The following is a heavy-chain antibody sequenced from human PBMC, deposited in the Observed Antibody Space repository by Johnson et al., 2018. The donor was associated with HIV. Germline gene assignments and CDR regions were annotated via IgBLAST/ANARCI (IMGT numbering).Heavy chain of an antibody. D-gene: IGHD2-2*01. CDR2: ISWNGGDT. Sequence: VQLVESGGGLVQPGGSLRLSCAASGFTVSSNEMSWVRQAPGKGLEWVSGISWNGGDTGYADSVRGRFTISRDNAKNSLYLQTNSLRVEDTAFYYCARGKGASVGLDAFDIWGQGTMVTVSS. V-gene: IGHV3-20*04. CDR1: GFTVSSNE. CDR3: ARGKGASVGLDAFDI. J-gene: IGHJ3*02.